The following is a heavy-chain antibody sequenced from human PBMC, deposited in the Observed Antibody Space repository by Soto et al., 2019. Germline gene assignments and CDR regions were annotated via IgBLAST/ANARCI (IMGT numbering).Heavy chain of an antibody. D-gene: IGHD3-16*01. J-gene: IGHJ5*02. V-gene: IGHV4-30-2*03. CDR3: ARQSLTDSRSRLVWFDP. CDR1: GGSISSGGYS. CDR2: VHYTGVT. Sequence: SETLSLTCAVSGGSISSGGYSWSWIRQPPGKGLEWIGSVHYTGVTYYNPSLKNRVAISADTSNNQFSLRLSSVTATDTAVYHCARQSLTDSRSRLVWFDPWGQGVLVTVSS.